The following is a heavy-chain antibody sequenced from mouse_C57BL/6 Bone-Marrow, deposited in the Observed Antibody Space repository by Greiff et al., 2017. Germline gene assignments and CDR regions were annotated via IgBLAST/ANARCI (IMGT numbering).Heavy chain of an antibody. CDR1: GYTFTSYT. CDR2: INPSSGYT. CDR3: ARGYYFDY. J-gene: IGHJ2*01. V-gene: IGHV1-4*01. Sequence: VQLQESGAELARPGASVKMSCKASGYTFTSYTMHWVKQRPGQGLEWIGYINPSSGYTKYNQKFKDKATLTAAKSSSTAYMQLSSLTSEDSAVYYCARGYYFDYWGQGTTLTVSS.